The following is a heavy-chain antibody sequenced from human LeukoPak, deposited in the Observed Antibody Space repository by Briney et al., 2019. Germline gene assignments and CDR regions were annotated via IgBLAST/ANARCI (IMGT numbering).Heavy chain of an antibody. CDR1: GGSFSGYY. CDR3: ARVVDY. Sequence: SETLSLTCAVYGGSFSGYYWSWIRQPPGKGLEWIGEINHSGSTNYNPSLKSRVTISVDTSKNQFSLKLSSVYDADTAVYYCARVVDYWGQGTLVTVSS. CDR2: INHSGST. D-gene: IGHD2-2*01. V-gene: IGHV4-34*01. J-gene: IGHJ4*02.